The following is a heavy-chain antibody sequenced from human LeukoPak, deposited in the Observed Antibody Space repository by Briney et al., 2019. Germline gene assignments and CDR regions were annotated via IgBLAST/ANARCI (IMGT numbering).Heavy chain of an antibody. V-gene: IGHV5-51*01. Sequence: GESLKISCKGSGYDFTNYWIGWVRQMPGKGLEWMGIIYPGDSDTRYSPSFQGQVIISADKSISTAYLQWSSLKASDTAMYYCARRVIRGVNWFDPWGQGTLVTVSS. D-gene: IGHD3-10*01. CDR2: IYPGDSDT. CDR1: GYDFTNYW. J-gene: IGHJ5*02. CDR3: ARRVIRGVNWFDP.